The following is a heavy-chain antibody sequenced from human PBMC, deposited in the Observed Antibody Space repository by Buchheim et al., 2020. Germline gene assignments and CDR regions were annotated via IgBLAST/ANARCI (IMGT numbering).Heavy chain of an antibody. J-gene: IGHJ5*02. CDR1: GFTFSSYG. CDR3: AKDGGWQPNWFDP. CDR2: ISYDGSNK. Sequence: QVQLVESGGGVVQPGRSLRLSCAASGFTFSSYGMHWVRQAPGKGLEWVAVISYDGSNKYYADSVKGRFTISRDNSKNTLYLQMNSLRAKDTAVYYCAKDGGWQPNWFDPWGQGTL. V-gene: IGHV3-30*18. D-gene: IGHD4-23*01.